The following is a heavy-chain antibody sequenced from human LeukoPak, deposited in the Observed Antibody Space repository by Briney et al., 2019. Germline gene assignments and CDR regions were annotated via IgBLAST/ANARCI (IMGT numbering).Heavy chain of an antibody. V-gene: IGHV3-23*01. Sequence: GGSLRLSCAASGFTFSSYAMSWVRQAPGKGLEWVSAISGTGGSTYFADSVKGRFTISRDNSKNTLYLQMNSLRAEDTAVYYCARDRGSGWYDFDYWGQGTLVTVSS. CDR1: GFTFSSYA. J-gene: IGHJ4*02. CDR2: ISGTGGST. D-gene: IGHD6-19*01. CDR3: ARDRGSGWYDFDY.